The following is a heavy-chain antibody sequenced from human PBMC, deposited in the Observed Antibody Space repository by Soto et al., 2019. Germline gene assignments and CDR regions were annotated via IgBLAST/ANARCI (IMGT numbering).Heavy chain of an antibody. D-gene: IGHD6-19*01. CDR3: ARDKYSTGWYYFDY. CDR1: GFTFSSFA. CDR2: MSYDGNKQ. J-gene: IGHJ4*02. V-gene: IGHV3-30-3*01. Sequence: QVQLVESGGGVVQPGRSLRLSCAASGFTFSSFAIHWVRQAPGKGLEWVALMSYDGNKQYYADSVKGRFTISRDNSKNTLYLRMNSLRAEDTAVYFCARDKYSTGWYYFDYWGQGTPVTVSS.